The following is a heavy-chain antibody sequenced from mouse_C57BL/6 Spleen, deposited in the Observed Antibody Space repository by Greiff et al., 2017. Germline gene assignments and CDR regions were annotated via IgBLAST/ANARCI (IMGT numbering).Heavy chain of an antibody. V-gene: IGHV1-18*01. D-gene: IGHD2-3*01. Sequence: VQLQQSGPELVKPGASVKIPCKASGYTFTDYNMDWVKQSHGKSLEWIGDINPNNGGTIYNQKFKGKATLTVDKSSSTAYMELRSLPSEDTAVYYCARTHDGYYGAMDYWGQGTSVTVSS. CDR2: INPNNGGT. J-gene: IGHJ4*01. CDR1: GYTFTDYN. CDR3: ARTHDGYYGAMDY.